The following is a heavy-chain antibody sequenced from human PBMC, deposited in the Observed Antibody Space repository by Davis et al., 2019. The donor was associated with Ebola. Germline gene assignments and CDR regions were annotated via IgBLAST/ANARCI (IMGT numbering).Heavy chain of an antibody. J-gene: IGHJ4*02. CDR2: ISGSGGST. V-gene: IGHV3-23*01. CDR3: ARSYYYDSSGYPWDY. CDR1: GFTFSSYG. D-gene: IGHD3-22*01. Sequence: PGGSLRLSCAASGFTFSSYGMHWVRQAPGKGLEWVSAISGSGGSTYYADSVKGRFTISRDNSKNTLYLQMNSLRAEDTAVYYCARSYYYDSSGYPWDYWGQGTLVTVSS.